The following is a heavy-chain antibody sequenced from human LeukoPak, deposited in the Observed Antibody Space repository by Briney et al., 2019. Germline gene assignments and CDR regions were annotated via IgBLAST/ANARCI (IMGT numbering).Heavy chain of an antibody. CDR3: ARGNYDILTGYSHYYYYYMDV. CDR2: INHSGST. D-gene: IGHD3-9*01. J-gene: IGHJ6*03. Sequence: SETLSLTCAVYGGSFSGYYWSWIRQPPGKGLEWIGEINHSGSTNYNPSLKSRVTISVDTSKNQFSLKLSSVTAADTAVYYCARGNYDILTGYSHYYYYYMDVWGKGTTVTVSS. CDR1: GGSFSGYY. V-gene: IGHV4-34*01.